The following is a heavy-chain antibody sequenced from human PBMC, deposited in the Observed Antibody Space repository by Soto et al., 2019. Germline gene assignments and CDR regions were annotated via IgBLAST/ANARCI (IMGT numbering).Heavy chain of an antibody. J-gene: IGHJ5*02. CDR3: ARARGDGYNENWFDP. Sequence: ASVKVSCKASGYTFTSYGISWVRQAPGQGLEWMGWISAYNGNTNYAQKLQGRVTMTTDTSTSTAYMELRSLRSDDTAVYYCARARGDGYNENWFDPWGQGTLVTVSS. CDR1: GYTFTSYG. V-gene: IGHV1-18*04. CDR2: ISAYNGNT. D-gene: IGHD3-10*01.